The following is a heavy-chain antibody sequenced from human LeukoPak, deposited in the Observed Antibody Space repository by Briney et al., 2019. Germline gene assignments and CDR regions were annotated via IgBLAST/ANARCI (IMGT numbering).Heavy chain of an antibody. CDR2: VDPEDGET. Sequence: ASVKISCKVSGYTFTDYYVHWVQQAPGKGLEWMGLVDPEDGETIYAEKFQGRVTITADTSTDTAYMELSSLRSEDTAVYYCATEVVVRVRGVTYLDYWGQGTLVTVSS. V-gene: IGHV1-69-2*01. J-gene: IGHJ4*02. D-gene: IGHD3-10*01. CDR3: ATEVVVRVRGVTYLDY. CDR1: GYTFTDYY.